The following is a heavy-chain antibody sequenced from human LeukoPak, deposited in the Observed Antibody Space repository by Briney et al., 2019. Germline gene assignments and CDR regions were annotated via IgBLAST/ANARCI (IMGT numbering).Heavy chain of an antibody. D-gene: IGHD6-13*01. V-gene: IGHV3-21*01. CDR3: ARGRPHSSSWFATVLTRVPFDY. Sequence: GRSLRLSCAASGFTFSSYSMNWVRQAPGKGLEWVSSISSSSSYIYYADSVKGRFTISRDNAKNSLYLQMNSLRAEDTAVYYCARGRPHSSSWFATVLTRVPFDYWGQGTLVTVSS. CDR2: ISSSSSYI. J-gene: IGHJ4*02. CDR1: GFTFSSYS.